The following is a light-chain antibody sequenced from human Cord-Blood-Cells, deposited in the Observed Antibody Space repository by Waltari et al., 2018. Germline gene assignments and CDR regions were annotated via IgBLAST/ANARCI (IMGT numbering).Light chain of an antibody. CDR3: SSYTSSSTYV. J-gene: IGLJ1*01. V-gene: IGLV2-14*01. Sequence: QSALTQPASVSGSPGQSITISCTGTSSDVGGYHYVTWYQQHPGKAPNLMIYEVSNRPSGVSNRFSGSKSGNTASLTISGLQAEDEADYYCSSYTSSSTYVFGTGTKVTVL. CDR1: SSDVGGYHY. CDR2: EVS.